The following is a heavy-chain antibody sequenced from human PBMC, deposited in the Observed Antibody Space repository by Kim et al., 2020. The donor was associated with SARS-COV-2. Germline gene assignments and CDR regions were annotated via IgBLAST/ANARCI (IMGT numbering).Heavy chain of an antibody. Sequence: GGSLRLSCVASGFKFRDFYMSWVRQAPGKGLEWVANIKEDGTETYYVDSVKGRFTISRDNDNNLVFLEMSSLRVEDTALYYCARDQSGKAPGVYWGPGTQVTVSS. CDR1: GFKFRDFY. CDR3: ARDQSGKAPGVY. D-gene: IGHD3-10*01. CDR2: IKEDGTET. V-gene: IGHV3-7*01. J-gene: IGHJ4*02.